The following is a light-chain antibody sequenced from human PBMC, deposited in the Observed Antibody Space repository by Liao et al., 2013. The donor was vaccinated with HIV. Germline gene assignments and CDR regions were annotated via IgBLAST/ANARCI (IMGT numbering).Light chain of an antibody. Sequence: SYELTQPPSVSVAPGKTARITCGGNNIRSRGVHWYQQRPGQAPVLVMYYDQNRPSGIPERISGSISGNTATLTISGVETGDEADYFCQVWDHSSDQGVFGGGTKLTVL. J-gene: IGLJ3*02. V-gene: IGLV3-21*04. CDR1: NIRSRG. CDR2: YDQ. CDR3: QVWDHSSDQGV.